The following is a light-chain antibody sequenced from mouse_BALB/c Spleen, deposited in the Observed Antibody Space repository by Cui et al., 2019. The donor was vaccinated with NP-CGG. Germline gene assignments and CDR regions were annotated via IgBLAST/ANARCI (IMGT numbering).Light chain of an antibody. V-gene: IGLV1*01. Sequence: AVVTQGSALTTSPGETVTLTCRSSTGAVTTSNYANWVQEKPDHLFTGLIGGTNNRAPGVPARFSGSLIGNKVVLTITGAQTEDEAIYFCALWYSNHWVFGGGTKLTVL. J-gene: IGLJ1*01. CDR1: TGAVTTSNY. CDR3: ALWYSNHWV. CDR2: GTN.